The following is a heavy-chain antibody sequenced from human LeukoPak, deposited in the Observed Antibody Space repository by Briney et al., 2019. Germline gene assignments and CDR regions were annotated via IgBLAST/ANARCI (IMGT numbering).Heavy chain of an antibody. CDR1: GFTFSSYS. CDR3: ARDSSGWYIDY. Sequence: PGGSLRLSCAASGFTFSSYSMNWVRQAPGKGLEWVSYISSSSSTIYYADSVKSRFTISRDNAKNSLYLQMNSLRAEDTAVYYCARDSSGWYIDYWGQGTLVTVSS. CDR2: ISSSSSTI. D-gene: IGHD6-19*01. V-gene: IGHV3-48*04. J-gene: IGHJ4*02.